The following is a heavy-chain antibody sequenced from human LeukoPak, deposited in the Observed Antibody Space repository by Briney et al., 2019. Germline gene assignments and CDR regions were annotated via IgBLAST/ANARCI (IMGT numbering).Heavy chain of an antibody. J-gene: IGHJ4*02. CDR2: TSSSSSYI. D-gene: IGHD2-15*01. V-gene: IGHV3-21*01. Sequence: PGGSLRLSCAASGFILSSYSMNWVRQAPGKGLEWVSTTSSSSSYIYYADSVTGRFTISRDNAKNSLYLQMNSLRAEDMAVYYCARDGGYCSGGSCTGYFDYWGQGTLVTVSS. CDR1: GFILSSYS. CDR3: ARDGGYCSGGSCTGYFDY.